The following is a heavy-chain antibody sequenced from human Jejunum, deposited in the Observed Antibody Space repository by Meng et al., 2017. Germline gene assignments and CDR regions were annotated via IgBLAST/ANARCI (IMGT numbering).Heavy chain of an antibody. J-gene: IGHJ4*02. CDR3: ARSRDYAHDY. CDR2: ISAYSGNT. Sequence: QVPVVQSGAEVKKPGASVKVSCKASGYPFTTNGITWVRQAPGQGLEWMGWISAYSGNTNYAQKVQGRVTLTTDTSTTTAYMELRSLRSDDTAVYYCARSRDYAHDYWGQGTLVTVSS. V-gene: IGHV1-18*01. D-gene: IGHD4-17*01. CDR1: GYPFTTNG.